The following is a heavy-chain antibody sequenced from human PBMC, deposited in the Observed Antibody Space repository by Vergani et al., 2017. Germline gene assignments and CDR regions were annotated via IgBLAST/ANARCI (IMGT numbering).Heavy chain of an antibody. D-gene: IGHD3-10*01. CDR3: AHKPVPFLWVGELWDYFDY. CDR1: GFSLDTSGVG. CDR2: IYWNDER. V-gene: IGHV2-5*01. J-gene: IGHJ4*02. Sequence: QITLKESGPTLVKPTQTLTLTCTVSGFSLDTSGVGVAWIRQPPGKALECLGLIYWNDERRYSPSLSGRLTIIRDTSKNEVVLTMTNMDPADTATYYCAHKPVPFLWVGELWDYFDYWGQGTLDTVSS.